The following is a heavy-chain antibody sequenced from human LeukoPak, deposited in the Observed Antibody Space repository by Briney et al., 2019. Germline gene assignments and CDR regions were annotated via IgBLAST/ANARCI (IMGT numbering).Heavy chain of an antibody. D-gene: IGHD2-2*01. CDR3: ARDYCSSTSCLFDY. CDR1: GYTFTGYH. V-gene: IGHV1-2*06. Sequence: ASVTVSRTASGYTFTGYHMHWVRQAPGQGLEWMGRINPNSGDTNNAQKFQGRVTMTRDTSISTAYMDLSRLTSDDTAVYYCARDYCSSTSCLFDYWGQGTLVTVSS. J-gene: IGHJ4*02. CDR2: INPNSGDT.